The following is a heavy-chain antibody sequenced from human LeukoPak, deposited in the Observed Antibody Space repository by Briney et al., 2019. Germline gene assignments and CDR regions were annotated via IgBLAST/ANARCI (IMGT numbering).Heavy chain of an antibody. CDR3: VKPTSGSGSFPLDF. Sequence: GGSLRLTCSASGFSFSNYGMHWVRQAPGKGLQWVAVIWDDGSSKYYADSVKGRFTISRDNSKNTLYLQMNSLRVEDTAVYYCVKPTSGSGSFPLDFWGQGTLVTVSS. CDR1: GFSFSNYG. J-gene: IGHJ4*02. CDR2: IWDDGSSK. V-gene: IGHV3-33*06. D-gene: IGHD1-26*01.